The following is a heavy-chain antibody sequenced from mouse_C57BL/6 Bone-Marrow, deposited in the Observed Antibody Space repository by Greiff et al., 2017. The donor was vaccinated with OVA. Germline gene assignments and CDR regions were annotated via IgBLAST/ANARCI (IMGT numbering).Heavy chain of an antibody. V-gene: IGHV14-1*01. Sequence: VHLQQSGAELVRPGASVKLSCTASGFNIKDYYMHWVKQRPEQGLEWIGRIDPEDGDTEYAPKFQGKATMTADTSSNTAYLQLSSLTSEDTAVYYCTIYGSSPWFAYWGQGTLVTVSA. CDR3: TIYGSSPWFAY. CDR2: IDPEDGDT. J-gene: IGHJ3*01. CDR1: GFNIKDYY. D-gene: IGHD1-1*01.